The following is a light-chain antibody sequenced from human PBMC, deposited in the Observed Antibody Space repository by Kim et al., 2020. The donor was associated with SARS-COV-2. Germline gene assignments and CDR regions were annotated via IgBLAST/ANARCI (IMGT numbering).Light chain of an antibody. Sequence: DIQMTQSPSSLSASVGDRVTITCRASQSISSYLNWYQHKSGKAPKLLIYGASRLQSGVPSRFSGCGSGTDFTLTISSLQLEDFTTYYCQQYDSMPYTLGRGNEREI. V-gene: IGKV1-39*01. CDR2: GAS. J-gene: IGKJ2*01. CDR1: QSISSY. CDR3: QQYDSMPYT.